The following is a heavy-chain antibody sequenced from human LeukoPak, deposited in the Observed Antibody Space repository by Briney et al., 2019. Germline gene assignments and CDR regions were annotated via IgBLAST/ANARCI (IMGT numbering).Heavy chain of an antibody. D-gene: IGHD6-13*01. CDR2: INHSGST. J-gene: IGHJ5*02. V-gene: IGHV4-34*01. Sequence: SETLSLTCAVYGGSFSGYYWSWIRQPPGKGLEWIEEINHSGSTNYNPSLKSRVTISVDTSKNQFSLKLSSVTAADTAVYYCARKGPAAGLSRWFDPWGQGTLVTVSS. CDR3: ARKGPAAGLSRWFDP. CDR1: GGSFSGYY.